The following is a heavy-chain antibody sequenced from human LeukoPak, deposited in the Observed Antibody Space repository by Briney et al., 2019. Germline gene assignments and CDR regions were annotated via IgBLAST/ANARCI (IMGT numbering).Heavy chain of an antibody. Sequence: ASVKVSCEVSGYTLTELSMHWVRQAPGKGLEWMGGFDPEDGEAIYAQKFQGRVTMTEDTSTDTAYMELSSLRSEDTAVYYCATDLLLIVGATSSFAFDIWGQGTMVTVSS. CDR2: FDPEDGEA. D-gene: IGHD1-26*01. CDR3: ATDLLLIVGATSSFAFDI. J-gene: IGHJ3*02. CDR1: GYTLTELS. V-gene: IGHV1-24*01.